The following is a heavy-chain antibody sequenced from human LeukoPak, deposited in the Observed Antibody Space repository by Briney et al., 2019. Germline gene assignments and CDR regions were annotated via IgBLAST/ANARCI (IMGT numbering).Heavy chain of an antibody. D-gene: IGHD4-23*01. J-gene: IGHJ4*02. CDR1: GGSFSGYY. CDR2: INHSGST. CDR3: ARGDYGGNLDY. V-gene: IGHV4-34*01. Sequence: SETLSLTCAVYGGSFSGYYWSWIRQPPGKGLEWIGEINHSGSTNYNPSLKSRVTISVDTSKKQFSLKLSSVTAADTAVYYCARGDYGGNLDYWGQGTLVTVSS.